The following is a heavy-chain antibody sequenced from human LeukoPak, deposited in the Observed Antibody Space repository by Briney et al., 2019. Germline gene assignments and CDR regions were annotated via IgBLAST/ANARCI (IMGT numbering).Heavy chain of an antibody. CDR2: INPNSGGT. V-gene: IGHV1-2*04. J-gene: IGHJ4*02. Sequence: ASVKVSCKASGYTFTGYYMHWVRQAPGQGLEWMGWINPNSGGTNYAQKFQGWVTMTRDTSISTAYMELSRLRSDDTAVYYCARGDLALEAEVVVAATDNPNEGFDYWGQGTLVTVSS. D-gene: IGHD2-15*01. CDR3: ARGDLALEAEVVVAATDNPNEGFDY. CDR1: GYTFTGYY.